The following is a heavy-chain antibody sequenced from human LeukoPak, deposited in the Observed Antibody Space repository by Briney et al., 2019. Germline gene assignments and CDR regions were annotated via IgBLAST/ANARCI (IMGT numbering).Heavy chain of an antibody. CDR3: AKGFSSSWYFFDY. CDR2: ISGSGGST. D-gene: IGHD6-13*01. J-gene: IGHJ4*02. Sequence: GGSLRLSCAASGFTFSSYAMSWVRQAPGKGLEWVSAISGSGGSTYYADSVKARFTISRDNSKNTLYLQMNSLRAEDTAVYYCAKGFSSSWYFFDYWGQGTLVTVSS. CDR1: GFTFSSYA. V-gene: IGHV3-23*01.